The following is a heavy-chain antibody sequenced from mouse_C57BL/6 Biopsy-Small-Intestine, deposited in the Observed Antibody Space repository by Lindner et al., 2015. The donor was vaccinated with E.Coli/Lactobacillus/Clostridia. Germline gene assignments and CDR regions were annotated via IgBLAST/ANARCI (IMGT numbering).Heavy chain of an antibody. CDR2: INPYNDGT. CDR3: ARRELPLFDY. J-gene: IGHJ2*01. CDR1: RYTFTNYV. D-gene: IGHD2-12*01. Sequence: VQLQESGPELVKPGTSVKMSCRASRYTFTNYVMHWVKQKPGQGLEWIGYINPYNDGTRYNEKFKGKATLTSDKSSYTAYMELSSLTSEDSAVYYCARRELPLFDYWGQGTTLTVSS. V-gene: IGHV1-14*01.